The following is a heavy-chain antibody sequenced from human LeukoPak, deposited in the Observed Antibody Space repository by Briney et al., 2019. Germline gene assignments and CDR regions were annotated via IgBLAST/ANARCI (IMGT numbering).Heavy chain of an antibody. CDR2: MNPNSGNT. Sequence: ASVKVSCKAPGYTFTSYDINWVRQATGQGLEWMGWMNPNSGNTGYAQKFQGRVTMTRNTSISTAYMELSSLRSEDTAVYYCARGYDFWSGYYNWFDPWGQGTLVTVSS. D-gene: IGHD3-3*01. CDR1: GYTFTSYD. V-gene: IGHV1-8*01. J-gene: IGHJ5*02. CDR3: ARGYDFWSGYYNWFDP.